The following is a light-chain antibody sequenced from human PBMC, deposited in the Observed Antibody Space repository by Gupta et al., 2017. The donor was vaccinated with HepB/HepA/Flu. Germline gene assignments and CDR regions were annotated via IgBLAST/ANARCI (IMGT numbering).Light chain of an antibody. V-gene: IGLV2-14*03. CDR2: DVS. CDR3: SSYTSSNTLA. Sequence: QSALTQPASVSGSPGQSITISCPGTSSDVGGYNYVSWYQQHPGKAPKVMIYDVSNRPSGVSDRFSGSKSANTASLTISGLQAEDEANYYCSSYTSSNTLAFGGGTKLTVL. CDR1: SSDVGGYNY. J-gene: IGLJ2*01.